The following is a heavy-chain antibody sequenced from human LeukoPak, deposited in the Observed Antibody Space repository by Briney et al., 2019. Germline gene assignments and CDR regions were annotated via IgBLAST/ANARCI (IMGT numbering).Heavy chain of an antibody. CDR2: IYYSGST. J-gene: IGHJ6*02. CDR1: GGSISSYY. Sequence: PSGTLSLTCTVSGGSISSYYWSWIRQPPGKGLEWIGYIYYSGSTNYNPSLKSRVTISVDTSKNQFSLKLSSVTAADTAVYYCARSYSYGYYYYGMDVWGQGTTVTVSS. V-gene: IGHV4-59*01. CDR3: ARSYSYGYYYYGMDV. D-gene: IGHD5-18*01.